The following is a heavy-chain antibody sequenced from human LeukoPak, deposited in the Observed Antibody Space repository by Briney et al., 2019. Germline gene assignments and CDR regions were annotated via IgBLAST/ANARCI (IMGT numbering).Heavy chain of an antibody. CDR1: GFTFSSYA. CDR3: ASQSLNDILNFDY. Sequence: PGGSLRLSCAASGFTFSSYAMHWVRQAPGKGLEWVAVISYDGSNKYYADSVKGRFTISRDNSKNTLYLQMNSLRAEDTAVYYCASQSLNDILNFDYWGQGTLVTVSS. J-gene: IGHJ4*02. CDR2: ISYDGSNK. D-gene: IGHD3-9*01. V-gene: IGHV3-30*04.